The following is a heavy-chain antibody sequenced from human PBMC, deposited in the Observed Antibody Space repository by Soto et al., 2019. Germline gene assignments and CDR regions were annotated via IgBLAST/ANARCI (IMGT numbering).Heavy chain of an antibody. D-gene: IGHD3-9*01. Sequence: SVKVSFKASGGTFSSYAISWVRQAPGQGLEWMGGIIPIFGTANYAQKFQGRVTITADESTSTAYMELSSLRSEDTAVYYCARALRYFDWLWAARATGPSNYYYYGMDVWGQGTTVTVSS. CDR1: GGTFSSYA. CDR2: IIPIFGTA. V-gene: IGHV1-69*13. CDR3: ARALRYFDWLWAARATGPSNYYYYGMDV. J-gene: IGHJ6*02.